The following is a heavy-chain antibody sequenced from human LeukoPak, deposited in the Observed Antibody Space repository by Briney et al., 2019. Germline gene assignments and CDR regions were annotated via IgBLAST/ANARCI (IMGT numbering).Heavy chain of an antibody. CDR3: ARHHGSGTYYNYFDY. Sequence: GGSLRLSCAASGFPFSNYAMSWVRQAPGKGLEWVSAISGSGGSTYYADSVRGRFTISRDNSKNTLFLQMHSLRDEDTAVYHCARHHGSGTYYNYFDYWGQGTLVSVSS. CDR2: ISGSGGST. J-gene: IGHJ4*02. CDR1: GFPFSNYA. V-gene: IGHV3-23*01. D-gene: IGHD3-10*01.